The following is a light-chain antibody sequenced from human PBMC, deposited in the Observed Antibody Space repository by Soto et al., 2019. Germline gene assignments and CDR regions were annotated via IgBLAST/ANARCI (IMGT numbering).Light chain of an antibody. V-gene: IGLV2-14*03. Sequence: SALTQPASVSGSPGQSITISCTGTSSDVGGYNFASWYQHHPGKAPKLIIYDVSNRPSGVSNRFSGSKSGNTASLTISGLQAEDEADYYCTSYTSSITYVFGTGTKVTVL. J-gene: IGLJ1*01. CDR1: SSDVGGYNF. CDR2: DVS. CDR3: TSYTSSITYV.